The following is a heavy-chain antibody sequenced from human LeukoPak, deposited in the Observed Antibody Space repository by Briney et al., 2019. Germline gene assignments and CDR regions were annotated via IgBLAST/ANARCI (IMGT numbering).Heavy chain of an antibody. J-gene: IGHJ4*02. CDR2: IDWDGEKT. CDR1: GFTFDDYT. Sequence: GGSLRLSCAASGFTFDDYTMHWVRQGPGKGLEWVSLIDWDGEKTDYADSVKGRFTISRDNSKNSLYLQMNSLTTEDTAFYYCAKDSGFGYYFDNWGQGTVVTVSS. V-gene: IGHV3-43*01. D-gene: IGHD5-18*01. CDR3: AKDSGFGYYFDN.